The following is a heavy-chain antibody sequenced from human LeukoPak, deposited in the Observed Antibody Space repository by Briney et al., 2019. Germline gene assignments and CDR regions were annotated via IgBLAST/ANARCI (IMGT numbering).Heavy chain of an antibody. J-gene: IGHJ3*02. CDR1: GFTFSSYG. CDR2: ISGSGGST. Sequence: PGGSLRLSCAASGFTFSSYGMSWVRQGPGKGLEWVSDISGSGGSTYYADSVKGRFTISRDNSKNTLYLQMNSLRAEDTAVYYCAKEHGGSSWYEDAFDIWGQGTMVTVSS. CDR3: AKEHGGSSWYEDAFDI. D-gene: IGHD6-13*01. V-gene: IGHV3-23*01.